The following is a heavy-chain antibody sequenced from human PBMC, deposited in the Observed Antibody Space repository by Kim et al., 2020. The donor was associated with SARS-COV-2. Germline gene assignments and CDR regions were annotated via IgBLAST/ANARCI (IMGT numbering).Heavy chain of an antibody. D-gene: IGHD3-22*01. Sequence: GGSLRLSCAASGFTFSSYSMNWVRQAPGKGLEWVSSISSSSSYIYYADSVKGRFTISRDNAKNSLYLQMNSLRAEDTAVYYCAIPVYGDYPYDSTSYYPNYLDYWGQGTLGTVSS. CDR1: GFTFSSYS. V-gene: IGHV3-21*01. CDR3: AIPVYGDYPYDSTSYYPNYLDY. J-gene: IGHJ4*02. CDR2: ISSSSSYI.